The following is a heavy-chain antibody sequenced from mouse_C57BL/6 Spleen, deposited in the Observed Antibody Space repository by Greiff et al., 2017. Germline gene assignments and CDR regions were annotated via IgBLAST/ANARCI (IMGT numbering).Heavy chain of an antibody. Sequence: EVQGVESGGGLVKPGGSLKLSCAASGFTFSSYTMSWVRQTPEKRLEWVATISGGGGNTYYPDSVKGRFTISRDNAKNTLYLQMSSLRSEDTALYYCARHKDHYYSNYGAMDYWGQGTSVTVSS. J-gene: IGHJ4*01. CDR3: ARHKDHYYSNYGAMDY. V-gene: IGHV5-9*01. D-gene: IGHD2-5*01. CDR2: ISGGGGNT. CDR1: GFTFSSYT.